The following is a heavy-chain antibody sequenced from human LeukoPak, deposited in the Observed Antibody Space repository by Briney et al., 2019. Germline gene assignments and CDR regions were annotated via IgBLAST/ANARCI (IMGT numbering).Heavy chain of an antibody. CDR3: ATRGATQPPY. Sequence: GGSLRLSCAASGFIFSSDVMSWVRQAPGKGLEWVSTISGSGGNTYYADSVKGRFTISRDNSKNTLFLQMSSLRAEDTAVYYCATRGATQPPYWGQGTLVTVSS. CDR2: ISGSGGNT. J-gene: IGHJ4*02. V-gene: IGHV3-23*01. CDR1: GFIFSSDV. D-gene: IGHD1-26*01.